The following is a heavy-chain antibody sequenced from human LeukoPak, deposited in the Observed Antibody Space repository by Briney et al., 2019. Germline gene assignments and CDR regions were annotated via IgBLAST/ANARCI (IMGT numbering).Heavy chain of an antibody. V-gene: IGHV3-7*01. J-gene: IGHJ4*02. D-gene: IGHD2-15*01. CDR1: GFIFSSYW. CDR2: KKEDGSEK. Sequence: PGGSLRLSCAVSGFIFSSYWMNWVRQAPGKGLEWVGKKKEDGSEKYYVDSVKGRLTISRDNAKNSTDLQMNSLRDEDTAVYYCARARASGRSGFDYWGQGTLVTVSS. CDR3: ARARASGRSGFDY.